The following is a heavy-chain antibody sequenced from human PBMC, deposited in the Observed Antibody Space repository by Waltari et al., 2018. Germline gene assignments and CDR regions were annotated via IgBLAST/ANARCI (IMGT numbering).Heavy chain of an antibody. CDR3: AIQRQDDYHYYYMDA. Sequence: QLQLQESGPGLVKPSETLSLTCSVSGGSIRSTTYYRGWIRQPPGKGLEWIGTMYYDGDTYYNPSLKSRVTISIDTSKNQFSLKVSSVTAADTAVYYCAIQRQDDYHYYYMDAWGKGTTVTVSS. D-gene: IGHD2-15*01. CDR2: MYYDGDT. V-gene: IGHV4-39*07. CDR1: GGSIRSTTYY. J-gene: IGHJ6*03.